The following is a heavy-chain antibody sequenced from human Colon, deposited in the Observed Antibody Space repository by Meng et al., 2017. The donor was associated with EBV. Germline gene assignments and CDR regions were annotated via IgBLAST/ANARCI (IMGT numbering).Heavy chain of an antibody. J-gene: IGHJ5*02. CDR3: ARDGGVTHIP. CDR1: GTSISTSNW. V-gene: IGHV4-4*02. CDR2: IYHNGQT. Sequence: QVLRPESGDGLVTPSGTLSLTCAVSGTSISTSNWWSWIRQSPGEGLEWIGAIYHNGQTNYNPSLKSRVSMSVDESKNEFSLNLKSVTAADTAGYYCARDGGVTHIPWGQGVLVTVSS. D-gene: IGHD2-8*02.